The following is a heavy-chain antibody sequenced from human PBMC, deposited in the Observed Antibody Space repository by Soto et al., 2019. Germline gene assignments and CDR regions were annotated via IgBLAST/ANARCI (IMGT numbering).Heavy chain of an antibody. V-gene: IGHV3-74*01. J-gene: IGHJ4*02. Sequence: EVQLVESGGGLVQPGGSLRLSCAASGFTFSNYWMHWVRQAPGKGLAWVARSDHDGSTDYAGSVRGRFTVSRDNAENMLYLQMNRRRADDTAIYYCVRDSHGEYWGQGTLVTVSS. CDR1: GFTFSNYW. CDR3: VRDSHGEY. CDR2: SDHDGST.